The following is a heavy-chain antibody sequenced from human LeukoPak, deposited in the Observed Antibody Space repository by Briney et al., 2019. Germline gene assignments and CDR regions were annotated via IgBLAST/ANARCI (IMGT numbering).Heavy chain of an antibody. J-gene: IGHJ4*02. V-gene: IGHV3-33*01. D-gene: IGHD7-27*01. CDR2: IWYDGSNK. Sequence: PWGSLRLSCAAAGFPFRSYGMHWVRQAPGKGLEWVAVIWYDGSNKYYADSVKGRFTISRDNSKNTLYLQMNSLRAEDTAVYYCARDSTTGDPEYYFDYWGQGTLVTVSS. CDR1: GFPFRSYG. CDR3: ARDSTTGDPEYYFDY.